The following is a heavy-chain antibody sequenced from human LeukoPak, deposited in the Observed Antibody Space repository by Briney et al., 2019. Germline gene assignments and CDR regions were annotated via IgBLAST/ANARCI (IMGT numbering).Heavy chain of an antibody. CDR2: IYSGGST. Sequence: GGSLRLSCAASGFTVSSNYMSWVRQAPGKGLEWVSVIYSGGSTYYADSVKGRFTISRDNSKNTLYLQMNSLRAEDTAVYYCARGLGDGYNLDAFDIWGQGTMVTVSS. D-gene: IGHD5-24*01. V-gene: IGHV3-66*01. CDR1: GFTVSSNY. J-gene: IGHJ3*02. CDR3: ARGLGDGYNLDAFDI.